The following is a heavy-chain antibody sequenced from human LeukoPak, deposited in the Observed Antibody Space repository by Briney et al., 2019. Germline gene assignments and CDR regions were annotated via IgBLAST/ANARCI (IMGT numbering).Heavy chain of an antibody. V-gene: IGHV4-31*03. Sequence: PSETLSLTCTVSGGSISSGGYYWSWIRQHPGKGLEWIGYIYYSGSTYYNPSLKSRVTISVDTSKNQFSLKLSSVTAADTAVYYCARGVLEVRGVIITGYYYGMDVWGQGTTVTVSS. CDR1: GGSISSGGYY. CDR2: IYYSGST. D-gene: IGHD3-10*01. J-gene: IGHJ6*02. CDR3: ARGVLEVRGVIITGYYYGMDV.